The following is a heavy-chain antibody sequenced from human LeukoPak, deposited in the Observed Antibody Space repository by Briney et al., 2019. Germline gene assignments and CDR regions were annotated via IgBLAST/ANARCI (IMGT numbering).Heavy chain of an antibody. D-gene: IGHD5-24*01. CDR3: ARQMATILDGILDY. CDR1: GFTFSNYA. V-gene: IGHV3-30*04. Sequence: GGSLRLSCAASGFTFSNYAIHWVRQAPGKGLEWVSVISYDGTNKYYADSVKGRFTISRDNSKNTLYLQMNSLKTEDTALYYCARQMATILDGILDYWGQGTLVTVSS. CDR2: ISYDGTNK. J-gene: IGHJ4*02.